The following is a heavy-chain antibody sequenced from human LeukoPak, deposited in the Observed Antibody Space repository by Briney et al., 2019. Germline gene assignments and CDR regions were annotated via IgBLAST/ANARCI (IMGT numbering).Heavy chain of an antibody. V-gene: IGHV1-2*02. CDR3: AQRGDYYDSSGAPYYFDY. Sequence: GASVKVSCKASGYTFTGYYMHWVRQAPGQGLAWMGWINPNSGGTNYAQKFQGRVTMTRDTSISTAYMELSRLRSDDTAVYYCAQRGDYYDSSGAPYYFDYWGQGTLVTVSS. D-gene: IGHD3-22*01. CDR1: GYTFTGYY. J-gene: IGHJ4*02. CDR2: INPNSGGT.